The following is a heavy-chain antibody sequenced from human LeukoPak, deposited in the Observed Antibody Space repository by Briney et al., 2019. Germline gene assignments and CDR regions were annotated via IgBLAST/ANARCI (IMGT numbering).Heavy chain of an antibody. Sequence: GASVKVSCKAAGYTFTSYCISWVRQAPGQGLEWMGWISAYNGNTNYAHKLQGRVTMTTDTSTSTAYMELRSMRSDDTAVYYCARRVGGSYLDYWGQGTLVTVSS. D-gene: IGHD4-23*01. CDR1: GYTFTSYC. V-gene: IGHV1-18*01. CDR2: ISAYNGNT. CDR3: ARRVGGSYLDY. J-gene: IGHJ4*02.